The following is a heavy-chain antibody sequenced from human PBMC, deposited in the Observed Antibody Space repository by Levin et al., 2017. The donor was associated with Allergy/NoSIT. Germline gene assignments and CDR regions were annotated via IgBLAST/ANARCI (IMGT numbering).Heavy chain of an antibody. Sequence: HPGESLKISCAASGFTFGSCWMSWVRQAPGKGLEWVANIKEDGSEKYYVDSVKGRFTISRDNAKNSLYLQMNSLRAEDTAVYYCARDLGHWLVQWDYWGQGTLVTVSS. CDR3: ARDLGHWLVQWDY. J-gene: IGHJ4*02. V-gene: IGHV3-7*01. D-gene: IGHD6-19*01. CDR2: IKEDGSEK. CDR1: GFTFGSCW.